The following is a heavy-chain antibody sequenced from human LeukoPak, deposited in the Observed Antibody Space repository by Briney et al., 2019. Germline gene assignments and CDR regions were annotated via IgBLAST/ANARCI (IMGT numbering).Heavy chain of an antibody. J-gene: IGHJ4*02. CDR1: GGSISSYY. CDR2: IYYSGST. V-gene: IGHV4-59*08. Sequence: SETLSLTCTVSGGSISSYYWSWIRQPPGKGLEWIGYIYYSGSTNYNPSLKSRVTISVDTSKNQFSLKLSSVTAADTAVYYCARHSRYGDYSNFDYWGQGTLVTVSS. CDR3: ARHSRYGDYSNFDY. D-gene: IGHD4-17*01.